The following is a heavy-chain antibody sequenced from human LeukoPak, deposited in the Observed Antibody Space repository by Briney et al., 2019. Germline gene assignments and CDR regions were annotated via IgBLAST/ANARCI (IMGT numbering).Heavy chain of an antibody. D-gene: IGHD2-15*01. CDR1: GGSISSYY. CDR2: SYYSGST. J-gene: IGHJ4*02. Sequence: SETLSLTCTVSGGSISSYYWSWSRQPPGPGLESIGYSYYSGSTNYNPSLKRRVTISVDTSKNQFSLKLSSVTAAAMAVYYCARVGDIGYCSGGSCYYFDYWGQGTLVTVSS. CDR3: ARVGDIGYCSGGSCYYFDY. V-gene: IGHV4-59*01.